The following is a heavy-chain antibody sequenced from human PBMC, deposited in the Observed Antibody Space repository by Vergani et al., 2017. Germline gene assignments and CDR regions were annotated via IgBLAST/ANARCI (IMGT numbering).Heavy chain of an antibody. CDR2: IIPILGIA. V-gene: IGHV1-69*08. J-gene: IGHJ5*02. CDR3: ARDIVVVVAATQEVGGWFDT. CDR1: GGTFSSYT. Sequence: QVQLVQSGAEVKKPGSSVKVSCKASGGTFSSYTISWVRQAPGQGLEWMGRIIPILGIANYAQKFQGRVTIAADKSTSAAYMELSSLRSEDTAVYYCARDIVVVVAATQEVGGWFDTWGQGTLVNVSS. D-gene: IGHD2-15*01.